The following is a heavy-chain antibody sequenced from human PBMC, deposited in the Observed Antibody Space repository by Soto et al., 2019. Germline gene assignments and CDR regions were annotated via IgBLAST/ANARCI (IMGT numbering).Heavy chain of an antibody. CDR1: RYNFTNYW. D-gene: IGHD6-13*01. CDR2: IYPDDSDT. CDR3: ARRRAGNPDDWFDP. V-gene: IGHV5-51*01. J-gene: IGHJ5*02. Sequence: GESQKISCKGSRYNFTNYWIGWVCQMPGKGLEWMGIIYPDDSDTRYSPSFQGQVTISADKSISTAYLQWSSLEASDTAMYYCARRRAGNPDDWFDPWGQGTLVTVSS.